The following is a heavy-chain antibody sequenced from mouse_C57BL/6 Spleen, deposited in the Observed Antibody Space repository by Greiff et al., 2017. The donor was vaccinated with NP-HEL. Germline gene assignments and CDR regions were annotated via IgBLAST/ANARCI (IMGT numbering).Heavy chain of an antibody. V-gene: IGHV7-3*01. D-gene: IGHD2-2*01. J-gene: IGHJ4*01. CDR3: ARSLSGGYDGVYARDY. CDR1: GFTFTDYY. Sequence: EVKLMESGGGLVQPGGSLSLSCAASGFTFTDYYMSWVRQPPGKALEWLGFIRNKANGYTTEYSASVKGRFTLSRDNSQSILYLQMNALRAEDSATYYCARSLSGGYDGVYARDYWGQGTSVTVSS. CDR2: IRNKANGYTT.